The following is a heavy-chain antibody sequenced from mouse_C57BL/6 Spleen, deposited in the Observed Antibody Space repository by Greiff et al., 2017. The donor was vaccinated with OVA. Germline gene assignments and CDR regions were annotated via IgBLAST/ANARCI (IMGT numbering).Heavy chain of an antibody. CDR3: ANSNYAWYFDV. CDR1: GYTFTSYW. V-gene: IGHV1-53*01. J-gene: IGHJ1*03. Sequence: QVHVKQPGTELVKPGASVKLSCKASGYTFTSYWMHWVKQRPGQGLEWIGNINPSNGGTNYNEKFKSKATLTVDKSSSTAYMQLSSLTSEDSAVYYCANSNYAWYFDVWGTGTTVTVSS. D-gene: IGHD2-5*01. CDR2: INPSNGGT.